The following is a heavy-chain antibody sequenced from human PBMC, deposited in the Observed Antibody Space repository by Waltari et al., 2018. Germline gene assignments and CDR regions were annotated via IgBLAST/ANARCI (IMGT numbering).Heavy chain of an antibody. J-gene: IGHJ4*02. D-gene: IGHD3-9*01. CDR1: GFPLRDSW. CDR2: IHKDGTIT. CDR3: ARELAWAGYYGLDY. Sequence: EVQLVESGGGLVQPGGSLRLSWAASGFPLRDSWMHGVRQVPGKGLVWVSRIHKDGTITSYADSVRGRFAISRDNAKNTVYLHMNSLRAEDTALYFCARELAWAGYYGLDYWGQGTLVTVSS. V-gene: IGHV3-74*01.